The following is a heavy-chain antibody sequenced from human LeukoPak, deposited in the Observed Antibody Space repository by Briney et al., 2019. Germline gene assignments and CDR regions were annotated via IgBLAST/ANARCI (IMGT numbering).Heavy chain of an antibody. D-gene: IGHD3-16*01. Sequence: SVKLSRNCTGSSFSSNSYYWSWIAHPPGQGLVGIGYIYYSGSTNYNPSLKSRVTISVDTSKNQFSLKLSSVTAADTAVYYCTRGAIAYYYKDFWGKGTTVTISS. CDR2: IYYSGST. V-gene: IGHV4-59*01. CDR3: TRGAIAYYYKDF. J-gene: IGHJ6*03. CDR1: SFSSNSYY.